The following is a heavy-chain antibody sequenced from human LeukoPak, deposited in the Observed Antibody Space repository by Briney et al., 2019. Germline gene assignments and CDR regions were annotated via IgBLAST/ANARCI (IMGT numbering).Heavy chain of an antibody. Sequence: SETLSLTCAVYGGSFSGYYWSWIRQPPGKGLEWIGEINHSGSTNYNPSLKSRVTISVGTPKNQFSLKLSSVTAADTAVYYCARDSGTTGEVKFDPWGQGTLVTVSS. CDR1: GGSFSGYY. CDR2: INHSGST. CDR3: ARDSGTTGEVKFDP. D-gene: IGHD3-10*01. V-gene: IGHV4-34*01. J-gene: IGHJ5*02.